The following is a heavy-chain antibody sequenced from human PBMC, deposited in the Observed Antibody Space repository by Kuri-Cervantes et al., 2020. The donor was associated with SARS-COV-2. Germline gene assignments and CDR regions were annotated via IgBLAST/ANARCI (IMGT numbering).Heavy chain of an antibody. D-gene: IGHD2-2*01. J-gene: IGHJ5*02. CDR2: IYYSGST. Sequence: SETLSPTCTVPGGSISSSSYYWGWIRQPPGKGLEWIGSIYYSGSTYYNPSLKSRVTISVDTSKNQFSLKLSSVTAADTAVYYCARTGYCSSTICYDNWFDPWGQRTLVTVSS. CDR1: GGSISSSSYY. CDR3: ARTGYCSSTICYDNWFDP. V-gene: IGHV4-39*01.